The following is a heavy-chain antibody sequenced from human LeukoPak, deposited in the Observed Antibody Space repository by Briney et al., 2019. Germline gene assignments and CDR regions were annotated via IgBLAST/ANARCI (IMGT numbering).Heavy chain of an antibody. V-gene: IGHV4-39*07. D-gene: IGHD1-1*01. CDR3: ARDWNRYAY. Sequence: PSETPSLTCTVSGGSISSSSYYWGWIRQPPGKGLEWIGSIYYSGSTYYNPSLKSRVTISVDTSKNQFSLKLSSVTAADTAVYYCARDWNRYAYWGQGTLVTVSS. CDR1: GGSISSSSYY. CDR2: IYYSGST. J-gene: IGHJ4*02.